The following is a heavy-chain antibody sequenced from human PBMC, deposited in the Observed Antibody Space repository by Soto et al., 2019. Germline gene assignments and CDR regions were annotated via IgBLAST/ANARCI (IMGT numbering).Heavy chain of an antibody. CDR2: IYYSGST. V-gene: IGHV4-59*01. Sequence: SETLSLTCTVSGGSISSYYWSWIRQPPGKGLEWIGYIYYSGSTNYNPSLKSRVTISVDTSKNQFSLKLSSVTAADTAVYYCARDSGSGWYPYYYYYYGMDVWGQGTRVTVSS. CDR1: GGSISSYY. CDR3: ARDSGSGWYPYYYYYYGMDV. J-gene: IGHJ6*02. D-gene: IGHD6-19*01.